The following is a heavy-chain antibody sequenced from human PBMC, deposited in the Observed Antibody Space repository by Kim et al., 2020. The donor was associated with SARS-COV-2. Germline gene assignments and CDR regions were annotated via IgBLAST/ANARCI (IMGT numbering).Heavy chain of an antibody. CDR3: ARDYGSGSYAGY. Sequence: NYSPSFQGHVTISADKSISTAYLQWSSLKASDTAMYYCARDYGSGSYAGYWGQGTLVTVSS. D-gene: IGHD3-10*01. V-gene: IGHV5-10-1*01. J-gene: IGHJ4*02.